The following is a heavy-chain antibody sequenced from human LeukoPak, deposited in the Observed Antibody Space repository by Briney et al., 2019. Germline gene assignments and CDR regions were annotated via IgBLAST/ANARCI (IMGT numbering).Heavy chain of an antibody. D-gene: IGHD3-3*01. CDR3: ARDYDFWSGNNWFDP. Sequence: SVKVSCKASGGTFSSYAISWVRQAPGQGLEWMGRIIPIFGTANYAQKFQGRVTMTRDTSISTAYMELSRLRSDDTAVYYCARDYDFWSGNNWFDPWGQGTLVTVSS. CDR1: GGTFSSYA. V-gene: IGHV1-69*05. J-gene: IGHJ5*02. CDR2: IIPIFGTA.